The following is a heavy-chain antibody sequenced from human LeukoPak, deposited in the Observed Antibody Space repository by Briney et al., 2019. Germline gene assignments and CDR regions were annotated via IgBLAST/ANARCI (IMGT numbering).Heavy chain of an antibody. CDR1: GESFSGYY. V-gene: IGHV4-34*01. CDR3: ARGGYSSSWSRYYYYYYGMDV. D-gene: IGHD6-13*01. J-gene: IGHJ6*04. Sequence: KPSETLSLTCAVYGESFSGYYWSWIRQPPGKGLEWVGEINHSGSTNYNPSLKSRVTISVDTSKNQFSLKLSSVTAADTAVYYCARGGYSSSWSRYYYYYYGMDVWGKGTTVTVSS. CDR2: INHSGST.